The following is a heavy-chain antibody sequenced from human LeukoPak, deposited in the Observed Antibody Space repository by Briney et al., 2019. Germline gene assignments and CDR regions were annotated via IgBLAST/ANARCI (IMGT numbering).Heavy chain of an antibody. J-gene: IGHJ5*02. CDR3: ARDHDFWSGSNWFDP. CDR2: ISAYNGNT. CDR1: GYTFTSDD. Sequence: ASVKVSCKASGYTFTSDDINWVRQAPGQGLEWMGWISAYNGNTNYAQKLQGRVTMTTDTSTSTAYMELRSLRSDDTAVYYCARDHDFWSGSNWFDPWGQGTLVTVSS. D-gene: IGHD3-3*01. V-gene: IGHV1-18*01.